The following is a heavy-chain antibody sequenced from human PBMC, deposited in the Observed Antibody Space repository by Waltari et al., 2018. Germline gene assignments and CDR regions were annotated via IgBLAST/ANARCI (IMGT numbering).Heavy chain of an antibody. J-gene: IGHJ4*02. CDR1: GFTFSSYA. Sequence: QVQLVESGGGVVQPGRSLRLSCAASGFTFSSYAMHWVRQAPGKGLGWVAFISYDGSNKYYADSVRCRFTISRDNSKNTLYLQMNSLRAEDTAVYYCARGDIAAVDFDYWGQGTLVTVSS. D-gene: IGHD2-15*01. CDR2: ISYDGSNK. V-gene: IGHV3-30*01. CDR3: ARGDIAAVDFDY.